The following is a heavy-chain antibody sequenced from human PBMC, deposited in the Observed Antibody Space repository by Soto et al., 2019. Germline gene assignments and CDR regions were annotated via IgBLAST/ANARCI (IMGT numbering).Heavy chain of an antibody. D-gene: IGHD2-2*01. V-gene: IGHV3-23*01. CDR2: ISGSGGST. Sequence: PGGSLRLSCAASGFSFSSYAMTWVRQAPGQGLEWVSTISGSGGSTYYADSVKGRFTISRDNSKNTLYLQMNSLRAEDTAVYYCAKDVGYCSSTSCYDNWFDPWGQGTLVTVSS. CDR3: AKDVGYCSSTSCYDNWFDP. J-gene: IGHJ5*02. CDR1: GFSFSSYA.